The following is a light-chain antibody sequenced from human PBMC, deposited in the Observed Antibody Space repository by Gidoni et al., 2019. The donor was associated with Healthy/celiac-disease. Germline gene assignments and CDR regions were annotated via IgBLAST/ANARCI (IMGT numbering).Light chain of an antibody. CDR2: GAS. Sequence: IVLTLPPGTLSLSPGERATLPCRASQSVRISYLAWYQQKPGQAPRLLIYGASSRDTGIPDRFSGSGSGTDFTLTISRLEAEDFAVYYCQQYGSSLRTFGQGTKVEIK. CDR1: QSVRISY. V-gene: IGKV3-20*01. J-gene: IGKJ1*01. CDR3: QQYGSSLRT.